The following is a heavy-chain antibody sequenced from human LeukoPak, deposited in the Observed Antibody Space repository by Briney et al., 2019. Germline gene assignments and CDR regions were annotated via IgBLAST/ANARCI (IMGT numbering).Heavy chain of an antibody. J-gene: IGHJ4*02. D-gene: IGHD3-22*01. CDR3: ARYDSSDQTVYFFDY. Sequence: GGSLRLPCAASGFTFSSYWMAWVRQAPGKGLEWVANIKEDGSDKYYVDSVKGRFTASRDNAKKSLYLQMNSLRADDTAVYYCARYDSSDQTVYFFDYWGQGTLVSVSS. V-gene: IGHV3-7*01. CDR2: IKEDGSDK. CDR1: GFTFSSYW.